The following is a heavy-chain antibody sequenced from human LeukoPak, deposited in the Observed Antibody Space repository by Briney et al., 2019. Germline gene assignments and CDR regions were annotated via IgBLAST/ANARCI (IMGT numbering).Heavy chain of an antibody. V-gene: IGHV3-23*01. CDR1: GFTFSSYA. CDR3: AKPALIVVVVAATYDAFDI. D-gene: IGHD2-15*01. CDR2: ISGSGGST. J-gene: IGHJ3*02. Sequence: QPGGSLRLSCAASGFTFSSYAMSWVRQAPGKGLEWVSAISGSGGSTYYADSVEGRFTISRDNSKNTLYLQMNSLRAEDTAVYYCAKPALIVVVVAATYDAFDIWGQGTMVTVSS.